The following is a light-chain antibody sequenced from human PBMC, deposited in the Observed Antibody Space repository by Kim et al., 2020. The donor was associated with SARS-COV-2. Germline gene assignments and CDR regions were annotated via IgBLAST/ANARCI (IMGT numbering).Light chain of an antibody. Sequence: SSELTQDPAVSVALGQTVRITCQGDSLRSYYASWYQQKPGQAPVLVTYGKNNRPSGIPDRFSGSSSGNTASLTITGAQAEDEADYYCNSRDSSGNHRV. J-gene: IGLJ3*02. CDR2: GKN. V-gene: IGLV3-19*01. CDR3: NSRDSSGNHRV. CDR1: SLRSYY.